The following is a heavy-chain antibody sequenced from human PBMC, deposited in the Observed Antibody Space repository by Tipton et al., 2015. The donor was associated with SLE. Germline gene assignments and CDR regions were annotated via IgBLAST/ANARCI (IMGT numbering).Heavy chain of an antibody. D-gene: IGHD3-10*01. CDR3: ASPYYYGSGSYSHNWFDP. CDR2: IYHSGST. V-gene: IGHV4-38-2*01. Sequence: TLSLTCAVSGYSISSGYYWGWIRQPPGKGLEWIGSIYHSGSTYYNPSLKSRVTISVDTSKNQFSLKLSSVTAADTAVYYCASPYYYGSGSYSHNWFDPWGQGTLVTVSS. CDR1: GYSISSGYY. J-gene: IGHJ5*02.